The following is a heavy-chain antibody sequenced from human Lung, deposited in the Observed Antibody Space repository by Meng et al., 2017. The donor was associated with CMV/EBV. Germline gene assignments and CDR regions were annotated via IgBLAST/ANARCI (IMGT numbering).Heavy chain of an antibody. CDR1: GFTFSRYG. J-gene: IGHJ4*02. V-gene: IGHV3-23*03. CDR3: AKCSSTSCRYFDY. CDR2: MYSGGSST. D-gene: IGHD2-2*01. Sequence: GESLKISCAASGFTFSRYGMSWVRQAPGKGLEWVSVMYSGGSSTFYADSVQGRFTISRDESKNTLYLQMNSLRAEDTALYYCAKCSSTSCRYFDYWGQGNLV.